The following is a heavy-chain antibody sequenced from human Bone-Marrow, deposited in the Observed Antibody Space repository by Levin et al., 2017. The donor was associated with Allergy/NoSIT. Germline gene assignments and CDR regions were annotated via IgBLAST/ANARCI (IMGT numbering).Heavy chain of an antibody. D-gene: IGHD5-12*01. Sequence: QPGGSLRLSCAASGFTISTNYMSWVRQVPGKGLEWVSIIHSGGRKNYADSVKGRFTISRDNYNNTLYLQMNSLRGEDTAIYYCARDDVVATNHWGQGTLVIVSS. J-gene: IGHJ4*02. CDR2: IHSGGRK. V-gene: IGHV3-66*01. CDR1: GFTISTNY. CDR3: ARDDVVATNH.